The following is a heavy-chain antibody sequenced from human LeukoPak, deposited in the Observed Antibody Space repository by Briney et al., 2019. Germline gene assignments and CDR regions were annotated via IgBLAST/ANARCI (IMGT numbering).Heavy chain of an antibody. CDR3: AREARYYDILTGHHNYSGVDV. Sequence: GGSLRLSCAGSGFTVSSNYMTWVRQAPGKGLECVSAIYGGGTTYYADSVKGRFTISRDSSSNTLHLQMNSLRAEDTAVYYCAREARYYDILTGHHNYSGVDVWGQGTTVTVSS. CDR2: IYGGGTT. J-gene: IGHJ6*02. CDR1: GFTVSSNY. V-gene: IGHV3-66*01. D-gene: IGHD3-9*01.